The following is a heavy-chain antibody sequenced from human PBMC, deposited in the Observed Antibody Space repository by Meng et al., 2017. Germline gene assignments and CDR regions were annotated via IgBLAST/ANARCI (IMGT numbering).Heavy chain of an antibody. V-gene: IGHV3-48*03. CDR1: GFTFSSYE. D-gene: IGHD4/OR15-4a*01. J-gene: IGHJ5*02. CDR2: ISSSGSTI. Sequence: GESLKISCAASGFTFSSYEMNWVRQAPGKGLEWVSYISSSGSTIYYADSVKGRFTISRDNSKNTLYLQMNSLRAEDTAVYYCAKRLTTVRVGWFDPWGQGTLVTVSS. CDR3: AKRLTTVRVGWFDP.